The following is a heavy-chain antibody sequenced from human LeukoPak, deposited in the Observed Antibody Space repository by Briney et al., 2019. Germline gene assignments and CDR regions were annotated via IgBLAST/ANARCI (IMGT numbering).Heavy chain of an antibody. CDR3: AKDLRYSSGRGGFDY. J-gene: IGHJ4*02. CDR2: IRYDGSNK. CDR1: GFTFSSYG. Sequence: GGSLRHSCAASGFTFSSYGMHWVRQAPGKGLEWVAFIRYDGSNKYYADSVKGRFTISRDNSKNTLYLQMNSLRAEDTAVYYCAKDLRYSSGRGGFDYWGQGTLVTVSS. V-gene: IGHV3-30*02. D-gene: IGHD6-19*01.